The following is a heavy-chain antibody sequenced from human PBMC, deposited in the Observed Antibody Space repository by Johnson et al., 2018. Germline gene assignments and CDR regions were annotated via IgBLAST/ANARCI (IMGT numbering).Heavy chain of an antibody. Sequence: QEQLQESGGDLVGPGESLGLCCAASGFPFSDYHMSWIRQAPGKSLEWVAYMSFSGSTIYYSNSVKGRFTISRDNAKTSLYLQMTSLRADDTATYFFAKETLDDFWSVYSDYEYYYMDVWGKGTTVTVSS. J-gene: IGHJ6*03. CDR2: MSFSGSTI. V-gene: IGHV3-11*01. CDR3: AKETLDDFWSVYSDYEYYYMDV. D-gene: IGHD3-3*01. CDR1: GFPFSDYH.